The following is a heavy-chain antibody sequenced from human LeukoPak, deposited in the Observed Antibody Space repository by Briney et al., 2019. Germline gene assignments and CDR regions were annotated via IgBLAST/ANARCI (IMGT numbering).Heavy chain of an antibody. J-gene: IGHJ5*02. CDR1: GLTFSSYG. CDR2: ISYDGSNK. V-gene: IGHV3-30*18. D-gene: IGHD3-3*01. CDR3: AKDREPGYDFWSTNWFDP. Sequence: GGSLRLSCAASGLTFSSYGMHWVRQAPGKGLEWVAVISYDGSNKYYADSVKGRFAISRDNSKNALYLQMNSLRAEDRAVYYCAKDREPGYDFWSTNWFDPWGEGTLVTVSS.